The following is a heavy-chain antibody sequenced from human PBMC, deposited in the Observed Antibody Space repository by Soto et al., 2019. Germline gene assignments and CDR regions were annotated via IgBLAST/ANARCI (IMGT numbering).Heavy chain of an antibody. V-gene: IGHV1-69*02. CDR2: IIPVIVIP. Sequence: QVQLVQSGAEVKKPGSSVKVSCKAFGGTFSNFIINWVRQAPGQGLEWMGRIIPVIVIPNYAQKFQGRVTMTADTSPSTAYMELTSLRSEDTAVYYCATVDGDYRFDYWGQGTLVTVSS. CDR3: ATVDGDYRFDY. J-gene: IGHJ4*02. D-gene: IGHD4-17*01. CDR1: GGTFSNFI.